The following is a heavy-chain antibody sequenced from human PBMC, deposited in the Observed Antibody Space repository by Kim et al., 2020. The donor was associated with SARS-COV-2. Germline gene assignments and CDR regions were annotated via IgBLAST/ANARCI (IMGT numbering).Heavy chain of an antibody. J-gene: IGHJ2*01. CDR2: IWYDGSNK. CDR1: GFTFSSYG. Sequence: GGSLRLSCAASGFTFSSYGMHWVRQAPGKGLEWVAVIWYDGSNKYYADSVKGRFTISRDNSKNTLYLQMNSLRAEDTAVYYCARGFWSGYYTLYWYFDLWGRGTLVTVSS. V-gene: IGHV3-33*01. CDR3: ARGFWSGYYTLYWYFDL. D-gene: IGHD3-3*01.